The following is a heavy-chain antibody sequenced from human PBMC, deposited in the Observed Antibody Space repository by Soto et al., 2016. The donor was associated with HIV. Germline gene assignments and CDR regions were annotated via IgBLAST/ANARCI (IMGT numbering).Heavy chain of an antibody. CDR3: AVTYYDFWSGYP. J-gene: IGHJ6*04. V-gene: IGHV3-21*06. D-gene: IGHD3-3*01. Sequence: EVQLVESGGGLVKPGGSLRLSCEASGFSFSSYTMNWVRQAPGKGLEWVSSISGTSSNYIYYADSLKGRFTISRDNAKNSLYLQMNSLRAEDTAVYYCAVTYYDFWSGYPWGKGTTVIVTS. CDR1: GFSFSSYT. CDR2: ISGTSSNYI.